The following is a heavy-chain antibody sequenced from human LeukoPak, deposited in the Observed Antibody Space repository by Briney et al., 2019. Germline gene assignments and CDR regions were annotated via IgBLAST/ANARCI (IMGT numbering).Heavy chain of an antibody. CDR3: ARGARGSYAY. V-gene: IGHV4-34*01. Sequence: SETLSLTCTVSGGSINSYYWSWIRQPPGKGLEWIGEINHSGSTNYNPSLKSRVTISVDTSKNQFPLKLSSVTAADTAVCYCARGARGSYAYWGQGTLVTVSS. D-gene: IGHD5-18*01. J-gene: IGHJ4*02. CDR1: GGSINSYY. CDR2: INHSGST.